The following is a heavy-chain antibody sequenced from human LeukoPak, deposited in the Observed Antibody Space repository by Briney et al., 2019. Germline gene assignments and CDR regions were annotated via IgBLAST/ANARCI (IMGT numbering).Heavy chain of an antibody. D-gene: IGHD2-15*01. V-gene: IGHV3-23*01. J-gene: IGHJ5*02. CDR1: LFTPSSSA. Sequence: GGSLRHSCVASLFTPSSSAISWVRPAPGKGGEWPSPPCASRGRTYSAHSVKGRFTLSRDTPPKTLHLPINRLRDEDTPVHNCSKEPREYCSGSSCPSWLDPWGQGTLVTVSS. CDR2: PCASRGRT. CDR3: SKEPREYCSGSSCPSWLDP.